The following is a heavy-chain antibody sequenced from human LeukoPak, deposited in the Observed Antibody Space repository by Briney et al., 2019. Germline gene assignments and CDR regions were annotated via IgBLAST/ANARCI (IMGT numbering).Heavy chain of an antibody. CDR2: ISSSGSTI. Sequence: GGSLRLSCAASGFTFSDYYMSWIRQAPGKGLEWVSYISSSGSTIYYADSVKGRFTISRDNAKNSLYLQMNSLRAEDTAVYYCAREKRPIAVAGIFDWGQGTLVTVSS. D-gene: IGHD6-19*01. CDR3: AREKRPIAVAGIFD. J-gene: IGHJ4*02. V-gene: IGHV3-11*01. CDR1: GFTFSDYY.